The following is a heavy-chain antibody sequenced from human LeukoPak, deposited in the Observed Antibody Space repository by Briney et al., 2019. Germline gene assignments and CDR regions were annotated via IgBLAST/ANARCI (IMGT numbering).Heavy chain of an antibody. V-gene: IGHV1-2*04. J-gene: IGHJ5*02. Sequence: ASVKVSCKASGYTFTGYYMHWVRQAPGQGLEWMGWINPNSGGTNYAQKFQGWVTMTRDTSTSTAYMELSRLRSDDTAVYYCARGGTAYYDILTGYSTPVFDPWGQGTLVTVSS. D-gene: IGHD3-9*01. CDR1: GYTFTGYY. CDR3: ARGGTAYYDILTGYSTPVFDP. CDR2: INPNSGGT.